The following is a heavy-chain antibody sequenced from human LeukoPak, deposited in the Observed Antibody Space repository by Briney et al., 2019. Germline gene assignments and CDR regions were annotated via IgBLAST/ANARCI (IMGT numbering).Heavy chain of an antibody. CDR1: GFTFSSYS. V-gene: IGHV3-21*01. CDR2: ISSSSSYI. J-gene: IGHJ4*02. Sequence: PGGSLRLSCAASGFTFSSYSMNWVRQAPGKGLEWVSSISSSSSYIYYADSVKGRFTISRDNAKNSLYLQMNSLRAEDTAVYYCAREQTYYYDSSGYYSTDWGQRTLVTVSS. D-gene: IGHD3-22*01. CDR3: AREQTYYYDSSGYYSTD.